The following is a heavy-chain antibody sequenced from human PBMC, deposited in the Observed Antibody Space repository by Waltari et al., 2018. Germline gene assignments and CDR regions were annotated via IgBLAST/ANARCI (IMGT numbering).Heavy chain of an antibody. CDR2: ISSSGSTI. CDR1: GFTFSDYN. Sequence: CAASGFTFSDYNMSWIRQAPGKGLEWVSYISSSGSTISYAALVKGRFTIARDNAKTSLYLQMNSLRAEDTAVYYCARDLRQLVKGGYFDYWGQGTLVTVSS. V-gene: IGHV3-11*04. J-gene: IGHJ4*02. D-gene: IGHD6-13*01. CDR3: ARDLRQLVKGGYFDY.